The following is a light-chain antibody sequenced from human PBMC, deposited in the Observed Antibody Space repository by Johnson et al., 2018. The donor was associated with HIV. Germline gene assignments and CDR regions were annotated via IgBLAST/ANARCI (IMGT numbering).Light chain of an antibody. CDR2: ENN. Sequence: QSVLTQPPSVSAAPGQKVTISCSASSSNIVNIYISWYQHLPGTAPKLLIYENNKRPSGIPDRFSGSKSGTSATLGITGLQTGDEADYYCGTWDSSLSAGYVFGTGTKVTVL. V-gene: IGLV1-51*02. CDR1: SSNIVNIY. J-gene: IGLJ1*01. CDR3: GTWDSSLSAGYV.